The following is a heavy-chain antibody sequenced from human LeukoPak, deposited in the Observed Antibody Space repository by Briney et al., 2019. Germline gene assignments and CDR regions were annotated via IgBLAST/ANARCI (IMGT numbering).Heavy chain of an antibody. Sequence: ASVKLSCKASGYTFTTYDINWVRQATGPGLEWMGWMSPNSGSTGYAQKFQGRVTMTRDTSINTAYMELSSLTSEDTAVYFCARGVTAGVDFWGQGTLVTVSS. CDR2: MSPNSGST. V-gene: IGHV1-8*01. CDR3: ARGVTAGVDF. CDR1: GYTFTTYD. J-gene: IGHJ4*02. D-gene: IGHD6-25*01.